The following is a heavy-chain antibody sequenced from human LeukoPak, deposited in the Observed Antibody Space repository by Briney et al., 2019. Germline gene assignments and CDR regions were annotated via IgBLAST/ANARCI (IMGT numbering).Heavy chain of an antibody. V-gene: IGHV3-11*04. Sequence: PGGSLRLSCAASAFTFSDYYMSWIRQAPGKGLEWVSYISSSGSTIYYADSVKGRFTISRDNAKNSLYLQMNSLRAEDTAVYYCARDWEQQLVPHHAFDIWGQGTMVTVSS. CDR3: ARDWEQQLVPHHAFDI. CDR1: AFTFSDYY. D-gene: IGHD6-13*01. CDR2: ISSSGSTI. J-gene: IGHJ3*02.